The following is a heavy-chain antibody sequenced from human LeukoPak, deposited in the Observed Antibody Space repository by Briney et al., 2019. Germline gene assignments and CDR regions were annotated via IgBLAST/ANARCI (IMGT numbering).Heavy chain of an antibody. V-gene: IGHV4-30-2*01. D-gene: IGHD4-17*01. CDR3: ARATVNLFDP. Sequence: SQTLSLTCAVSGGSISSGGYSWSWIRQPPGKGLEWIGYIYHSGSTYYSPSLKSRVTISVDRSKNQFSLKLSSVTAADTAVYYCARATVNLFDPWGQGTLVTVSS. CDR2: IYHSGST. CDR1: GGSISSGGYS. J-gene: IGHJ5*02.